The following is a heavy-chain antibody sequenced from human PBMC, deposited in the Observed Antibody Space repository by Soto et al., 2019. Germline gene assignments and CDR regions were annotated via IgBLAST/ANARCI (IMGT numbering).Heavy chain of an antibody. V-gene: IGHV4-59*08. CDR2: IYYSGST. Sequence: ASETLSLTCTGSGGSISSYYWSWIRQPPGKGLEWIGYIYYSGSTNYNPSLKSRVTISVDTSKNQFSLKLSSVTAADTAVYYCARHYDSWGQGTLVTISS. CDR1: GGSISSYY. J-gene: IGHJ4*02. CDR3: ARHYDS.